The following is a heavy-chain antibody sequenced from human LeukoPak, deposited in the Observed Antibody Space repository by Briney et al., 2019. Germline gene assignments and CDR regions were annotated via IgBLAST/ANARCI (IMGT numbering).Heavy chain of an antibody. CDR2: MNPNSGNT. J-gene: IGHJ4*02. D-gene: IGHD2-15*01. CDR1: GYTSTSYD. V-gene: IGHV1-8*01. Sequence: ASVKVSWKASGYTSTSYDINWVRQATGQGLEWMGWMNPNSGNTGYAQKFQGRVTMTRNTSISTAYMELSSLRSEDMAVYYCALRYCSGGSCYYTRDDYWGQGTLVTVSS. CDR3: ALRYCSGGSCYYTRDDY.